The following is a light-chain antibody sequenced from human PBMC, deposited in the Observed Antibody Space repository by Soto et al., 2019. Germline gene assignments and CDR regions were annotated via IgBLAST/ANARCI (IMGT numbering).Light chain of an antibody. J-gene: IGLJ2*01. V-gene: IGLV1-44*01. CDR2: SND. CDR1: SSNIGSNT. Sequence: QSALTQPPSASGTPGQRVTISCSGSSSNIGSNTVNWYQQLPGTAPKLLIYSNDQRPSGVPDRFSGSKSGTSASLAISGLQSEDEADYYCAAWDDRLSAVVFGGGTQLTVL. CDR3: AAWDDRLSAVV.